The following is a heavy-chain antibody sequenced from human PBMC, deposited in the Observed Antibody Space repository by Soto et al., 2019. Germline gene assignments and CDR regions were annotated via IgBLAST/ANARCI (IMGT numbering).Heavy chain of an antibody. Sequence: AGGSLRLSCAASGFTFSSYGMHWVRQAPGKGLEWVAVISYDGSNKYYADSVNGRFTISRDNSKNTLYLQMNSLRAEDTAVYYCAKDLVGGVRYSYGMDVWGQGTKVTVSS. CDR3: AKDLVGGVRYSYGMDV. D-gene: IGHD1-26*01. J-gene: IGHJ6*02. CDR2: ISYDGSNK. V-gene: IGHV3-30*18. CDR1: GFTFSSYG.